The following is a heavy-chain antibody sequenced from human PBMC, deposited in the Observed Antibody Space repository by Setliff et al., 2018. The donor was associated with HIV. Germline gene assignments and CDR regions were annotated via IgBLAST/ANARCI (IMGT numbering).Heavy chain of an antibody. V-gene: IGHV4-61*01. CDR2: IYYSGTT. CDR3: AGEAWTSYRSSPGYYYYYTDV. D-gene: IGHD6-6*01. J-gene: IGHJ6*03. Sequence: PSETLSLTCTVSGDSVSSASYYWSWIRQPPGKGLEWIGYIYYSGTTKYNPSLKSRVTISVDTSKNQFSLKLSSVTAADTAVYYCAGEAWTSYRSSPGYYYYYTDVWGKGTTVTVSS. CDR1: GDSVSSASYY.